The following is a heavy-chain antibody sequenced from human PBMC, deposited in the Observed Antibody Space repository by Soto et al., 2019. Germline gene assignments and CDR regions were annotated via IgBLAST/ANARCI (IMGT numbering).Heavy chain of an antibody. CDR2: ISVDGRTT. J-gene: IGHJ4*02. D-gene: IGHD2-2*01. Sequence: GGSLRLSCAASGFSFSSHWINWVRQAPGKGLVWVSRISVDGRTTSHADSVKGRFTISRDNAKNTLYLQVNSLRVEDTAVYYCARGVPNCSSSSCYFDFWGQGILVTVSS. V-gene: IGHV3-74*01. CDR1: GFSFSSHW. CDR3: ARGVPNCSSSSCYFDF.